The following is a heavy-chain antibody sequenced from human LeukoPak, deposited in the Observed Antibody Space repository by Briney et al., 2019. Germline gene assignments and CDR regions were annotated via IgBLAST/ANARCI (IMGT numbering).Heavy chain of an antibody. CDR1: GDSTSSSTYY. CDR2: FYYTGST. D-gene: IGHD6-13*01. CDR3: ARHLYSSTRNPTFDY. J-gene: IGHJ4*02. V-gene: IGHV4-39*01. Sequence: SETLSLTCTVSGDSTSSSTYYWGWIRQPPGRGLEWLGSFYYTGSTYYNPSLKSRVTISVDTSKNQFSLKLSSVTAADTAVYYCARHLYSSTRNPTFDYWGPGTLVTVSS.